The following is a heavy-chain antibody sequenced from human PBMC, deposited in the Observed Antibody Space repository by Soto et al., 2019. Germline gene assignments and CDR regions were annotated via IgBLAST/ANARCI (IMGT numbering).Heavy chain of an antibody. CDR3: ARVWFGEFRSLYYYYYGMDV. CDR1: GGTFSSYA. CDR2: IIPIFGTA. J-gene: IGHJ6*02. Sequence: ASVKVSCKASGGTFSSYAISWVRQAPGQGLEWMGGIIPIFGTANYAQKFQGRVTITADESTSTAYMELSSLRSEDTAVYYCARVWFGEFRSLYYYYYGMDVWGQGTTVAVSS. V-gene: IGHV1-69*13. D-gene: IGHD3-10*01.